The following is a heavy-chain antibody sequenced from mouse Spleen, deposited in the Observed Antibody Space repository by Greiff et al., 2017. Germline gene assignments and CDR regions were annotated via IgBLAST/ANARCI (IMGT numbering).Heavy chain of an antibody. J-gene: IGHJ2*01. CDR2: IDPSDSYT. CDR3: ARKGVDY. CDR1: GCTFTSYW. Sequence: QVQLQQPGAELVKPGASVKLSCKASGCTFTSYWMQWVKQRPGQGLEWIGEIDPSDSYTNYNQKFKGKATLTVDTSSSTAYMQLSSLTSEDSAVYYCARKGVDYWGQGTTLTVSS. V-gene: IGHV1-50*01.